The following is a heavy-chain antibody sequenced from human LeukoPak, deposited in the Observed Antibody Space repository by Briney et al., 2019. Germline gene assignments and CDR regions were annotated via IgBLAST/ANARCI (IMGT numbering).Heavy chain of an antibody. D-gene: IGHD3-10*01. CDR1: GGSISSYY. CDR2: IYYSGST. V-gene: IGHV4-59*01. Sequence: SETLSLTCTDSGGSISSYYWSWIRQPPGKGLEWIGYIYYSGSTNYNPSLKSRVTISVDTSKNQFSLKLSSVTAADTAVYYCARVSFGELWFDPWGQGTLVTVSS. CDR3: ARVSFGELWFDP. J-gene: IGHJ5*02.